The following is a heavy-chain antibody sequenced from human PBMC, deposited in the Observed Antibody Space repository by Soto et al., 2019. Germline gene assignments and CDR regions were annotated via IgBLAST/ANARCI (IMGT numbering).Heavy chain of an antibody. CDR3: AGGGASVTTPLDY. D-gene: IGHD4-17*01. CDR2: ISSSGRTI. J-gene: IGHJ4*02. CDR1: GFAFSDPY. Sequence: QVQLVESGGGLVKPGGSLRLSCAASGFAFSDPYMSWIRQAPGKGLEWISYISSSGRTIYYADSVKGRFTTSRDNAKKSLDLQRYSLTADDTAVYCCAGGGASVTTPLDYWGQGTQVTVSS. V-gene: IGHV3-11*01.